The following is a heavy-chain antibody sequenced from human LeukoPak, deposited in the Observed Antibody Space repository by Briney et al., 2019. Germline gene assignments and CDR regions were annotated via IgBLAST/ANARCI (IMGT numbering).Heavy chain of an antibody. V-gene: IGHV3-11*05. D-gene: IGHD1-1*01. CDR3: ARENWNYFDY. CDR2: ISSSSSYT. J-gene: IGHJ4*02. Sequence: GGSLRLSCAASGFTFSDYYMSWIRQAPGEGREWVSYISSSSSYTNYADSVKGRFTISRDNAKNSLYLQMNSLRAEDTAVYYCARENWNYFDYWGQGTLVTVSS. CDR1: GFTFSDYY.